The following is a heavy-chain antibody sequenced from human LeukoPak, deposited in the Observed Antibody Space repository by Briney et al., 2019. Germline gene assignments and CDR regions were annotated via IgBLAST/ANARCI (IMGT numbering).Heavy chain of an antibody. Sequence: GGSLRLSCAASGFTISGFWMHWVRQVPGEGLVWVARMNSDGTNINYADSVKGRFTISRDNVRNTLHLQMNNLSLEDTAVYFCISEVQVRASASLGLWGQGTLVTVS. CDR2: MNSDGTNI. D-gene: IGHD1-1*01. V-gene: IGHV3-74*01. CDR3: ISEVQVRASASLGL. J-gene: IGHJ4*01. CDR1: GFTISGFW.